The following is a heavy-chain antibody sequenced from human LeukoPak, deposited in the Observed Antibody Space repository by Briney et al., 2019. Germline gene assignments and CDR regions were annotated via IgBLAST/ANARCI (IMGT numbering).Heavy chain of an antibody. CDR2: ISYDGSNK. V-gene: IGHV3-30-3*01. CDR3: ARVTMVRGHAFDI. CDR1: GYTFTGYY. D-gene: IGHD3-10*01. J-gene: IGHJ3*02. Sequence: SCKASGYTFTGYYMHWVRQAPGKGLEWVAVISYDGSNKYYADSVKGRFTISRDNSKNTLYLQMNSLRAEDTAVYYCARVTMVRGHAFDIWGQGTMVTVSS.